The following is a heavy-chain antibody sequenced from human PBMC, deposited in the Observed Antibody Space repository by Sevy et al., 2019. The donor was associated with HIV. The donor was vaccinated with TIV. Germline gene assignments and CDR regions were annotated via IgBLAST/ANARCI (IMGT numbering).Heavy chain of an antibody. CDR2: IWYDGSNK. Sequence: GGSLRLSCAASGFTFSSYGMHWVRQAPGKGLEWAAVIWYDGSNKYYADSVKGRFTISRDNSKNTLYLQMNSLRAEDTAVYYCARGGSYYMYYFDYWGQGTLVTVSS. CDR3: ARGGSYYMYYFDY. CDR1: GFTFSSYG. J-gene: IGHJ4*02. D-gene: IGHD3-10*01. V-gene: IGHV3-33*01.